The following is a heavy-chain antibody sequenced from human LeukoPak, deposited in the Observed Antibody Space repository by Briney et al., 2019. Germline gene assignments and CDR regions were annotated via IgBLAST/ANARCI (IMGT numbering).Heavy chain of an antibody. CDR3: ARPLYGSGSSSFDY. Sequence: RGSPRLSCAASGFTFSDYSMNWVRQAPGKGLEWVSCIGSRSSYIYYAGSVKGRFTISRDNAKNSLYLQMNSLRAEDTALYYCARPLYGSGSSSFDYWGQGNLVTVSS. V-gene: IGHV3-21*01. CDR1: GFTFSDYS. CDR2: IGSRSSYI. J-gene: IGHJ4*02. D-gene: IGHD3-10*01.